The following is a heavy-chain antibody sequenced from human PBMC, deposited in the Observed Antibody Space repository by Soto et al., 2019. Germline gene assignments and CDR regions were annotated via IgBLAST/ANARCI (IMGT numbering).Heavy chain of an antibody. V-gene: IGHV2-5*01. J-gene: IGHJ5*02. CDR3: AHSSTTTIFGVVIPSNWFDP. CDR2: IYWNDDK. Sequence: SGPTLVNPTQTLTLTCSFAGFSLSSSGASVGWIRQPPGKALEWLALIYWNDDKRLNPSLKSRITVTKDTSKDQVVLTMTNMDPVDTATYYCAHSSTTTIFGVVIPSNWFDPWGQGTLVTVSS. CDR1: GFSLSSSGAS. D-gene: IGHD3-3*01.